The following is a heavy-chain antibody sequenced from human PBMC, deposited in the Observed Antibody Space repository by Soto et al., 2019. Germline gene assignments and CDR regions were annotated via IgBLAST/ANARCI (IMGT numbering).Heavy chain of an antibody. J-gene: IGHJ4*02. D-gene: IGHD3-16*02. V-gene: IGHV4-34*01. CDR2: INHSGST. CDR1: GGSFNGYY. CDR3: ARDTGDYVWGSYRLYYFDY. Sequence: PSETLSLTCAVYGGSFNGYYWSWIRQPPGKGLEWIGEINHSGSTNYNPSLKSRVTISVDTSKNQFSLKLSSVTAADTAVYYCARDTGDYVWGSYRLYYFDYWGQGTLVTVSS.